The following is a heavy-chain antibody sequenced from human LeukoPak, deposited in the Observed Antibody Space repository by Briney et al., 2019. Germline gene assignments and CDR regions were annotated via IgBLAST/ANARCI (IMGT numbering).Heavy chain of an antibody. Sequence: GGSLRLFCAASGFTFDDYGMSWVRQAPGKGLEWVSGINWNGGSTGYADSVKGRFTISRDNSKNTLYLQMNSLRAEDTAVYYCAPYCSSTSCYDDYWGQGTLVTVSS. D-gene: IGHD2-2*01. CDR3: APYCSSTSCYDDY. CDR2: INWNGGST. V-gene: IGHV3-20*04. J-gene: IGHJ4*02. CDR1: GFTFDDYG.